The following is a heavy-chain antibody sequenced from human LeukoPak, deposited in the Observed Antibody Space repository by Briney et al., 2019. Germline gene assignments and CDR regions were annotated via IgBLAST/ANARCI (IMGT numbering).Heavy chain of an antibody. CDR1: GFTFSANW. Sequence: GGSLRLSCAASGFTFSANWMSWVRQAPGKGLEWVSSISSDSSYIYYADAVHGRFTVSRDNAKYSLYLQMNSLRAEDTAVYYCVRGSYGAYDYWGQGSLVTVSS. D-gene: IGHD4-17*01. V-gene: IGHV3-21*01. J-gene: IGHJ4*02. CDR2: ISSDSSYI. CDR3: VRGSYGAYDY.